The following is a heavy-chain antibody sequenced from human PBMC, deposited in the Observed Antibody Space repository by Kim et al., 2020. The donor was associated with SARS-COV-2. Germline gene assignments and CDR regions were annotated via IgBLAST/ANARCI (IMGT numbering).Heavy chain of an antibody. Sequence: GGSLRLSCAASGFTFSTYAMHWVRQAPGKGLEWVAVISYDGSNEYYADSVKGRFTISRDTSRNTLFLQMNSLRPEDTAVYYCARDQGSGIARDQRSGNPSYYYGMDVWGQGTTVTVSS. CDR3: ARDQGSGIARDQRSGNPSYYYGMDV. CDR1: GFTFSTYA. J-gene: IGHJ6*02. V-gene: IGHV3-30*04. CDR2: ISYDGSNE. D-gene: IGHD3-10*01.